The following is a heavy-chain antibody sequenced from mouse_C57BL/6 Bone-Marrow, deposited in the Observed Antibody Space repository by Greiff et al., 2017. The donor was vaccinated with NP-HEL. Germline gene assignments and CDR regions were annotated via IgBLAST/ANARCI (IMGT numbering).Heavy chain of an antibody. CDR3: ARVGGNQGYFDV. CDR1: GYSITSGYY. D-gene: IGHD2-1*01. J-gene: IGHJ1*03. V-gene: IGHV3-6*01. Sequence: EVQLQESGPGLVKPSQSLSLTCSVTGYSITSGYYWNWIRQFPGNKLEWMGYISYDGSNNYNPSLKNRISITRDTSKNQFFLKLNSVTTEDTATYYCARVGGNQGYFDVWGTGTTVTVSS. CDR2: ISYDGSN.